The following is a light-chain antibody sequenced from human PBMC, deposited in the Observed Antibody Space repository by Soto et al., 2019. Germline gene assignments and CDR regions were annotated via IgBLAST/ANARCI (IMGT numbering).Light chain of an antibody. Sequence: DIVMTQSPDSLAVSLGERATINCKFSQSILYSSNNKNYLAWYQQKPGQPPKLLIYWASTRESGVPDRFSGSGSGTDFTLTISSLQAEDVAVYYCQQYYSSLYTFGQGTKVEIK. V-gene: IGKV4-1*01. CDR2: WAS. CDR3: QQYYSSLYT. J-gene: IGKJ1*01. CDR1: QSILYSSNNKNY.